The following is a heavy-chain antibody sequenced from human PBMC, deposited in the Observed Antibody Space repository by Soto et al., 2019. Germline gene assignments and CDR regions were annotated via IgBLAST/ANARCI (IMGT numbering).Heavy chain of an antibody. D-gene: IGHD3-9*01. Sequence: GGSLILCCAASGFIFSRLWMHWVSQAPGKGMEWVAVISSDGSKKCYGDSVKGRFNVARVNSKNTVTLEMNSLRLEDSAVYYCARYYLDGFVYFYGMDVWGQGTTVTVSS. CDR3: ARYYLDGFVYFYGMDV. J-gene: IGHJ6*02. CDR1: GFIFSRLW. CDR2: ISSDGSKK. V-gene: IGHV3-30*03.